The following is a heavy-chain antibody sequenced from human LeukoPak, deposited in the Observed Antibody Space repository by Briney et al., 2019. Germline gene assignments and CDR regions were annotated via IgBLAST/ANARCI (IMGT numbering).Heavy chain of an antibody. CDR3: ARGGAAAGIFGEY. Sequence: ASVKVSCKASGYTFTGYYMHWVRQAPGQGLEWMGWINPNSGGTNYAQKFQGRVTLTRDTSISTAYMELSRLRSDDTAVYYCARGGAAAGIFGEYWGQGTLVTVSS. CDR1: GYTFTGYY. V-gene: IGHV1-2*02. J-gene: IGHJ4*02. D-gene: IGHD6-13*01. CDR2: INPNSGGT.